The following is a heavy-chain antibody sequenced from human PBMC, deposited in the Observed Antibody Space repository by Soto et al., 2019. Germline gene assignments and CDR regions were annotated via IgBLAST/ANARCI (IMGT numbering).Heavy chain of an antibody. J-gene: IGHJ5*02. Sequence: ASVKVSCTPSGPTFTAYYIHWVRQAPGQGLEWMGWINSNTGGTKYAQSFQGRVTMTRDTSSRTVYMELSRLRSDDTAIYYCARRQLGGDRMMNWFDPWGQGNLVAV. D-gene: IGHD2-21*02. CDR1: GPTFTAYY. CDR2: INSNTGGT. CDR3: ARRQLGGDRMMNWFDP. V-gene: IGHV1-2*02.